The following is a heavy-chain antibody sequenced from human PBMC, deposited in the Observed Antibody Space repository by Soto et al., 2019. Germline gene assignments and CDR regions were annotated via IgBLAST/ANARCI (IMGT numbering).Heavy chain of an antibody. J-gene: IGHJ5*02. D-gene: IGHD2-2*01. V-gene: IGHV1-18*01. CDR1: GYTFTSYG. CDR2: ISAYNGNT. Sequence: QVQLVQSGAEVKKPGASVKVSCKASGYTFTSYGISWVRQAPGQGLEWMGWISAYNGNTNYAQKLQGRVTMTTDTATSTAYMELRSLRSDDTAVYYCARAIAQVVPAEMVVGDWFDPWGQGTLVTVSS. CDR3: ARAIAQVVPAEMVVGDWFDP.